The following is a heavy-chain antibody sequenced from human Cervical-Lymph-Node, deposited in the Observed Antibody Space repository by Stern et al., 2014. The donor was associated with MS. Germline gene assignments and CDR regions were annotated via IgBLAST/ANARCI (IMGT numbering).Heavy chain of an antibody. CDR2: INPFGSP. V-gene: IGHV4-4*07. D-gene: IGHD3-10*01. Sequence: QVQMQESGPGNVQPSETLSLTCSVSGGSISSYYCSWVRQPAGKGLEWIGRINPFGSPSYNPSLRSRLTMPVNTSKPQSSRKLKPVTAADTAVYYCARGVLGFGEFPYGMDVWGQGTTVTVSS. J-gene: IGHJ6*02. CDR1: GGSISSYY. CDR3: ARGVLGFGEFPYGMDV.